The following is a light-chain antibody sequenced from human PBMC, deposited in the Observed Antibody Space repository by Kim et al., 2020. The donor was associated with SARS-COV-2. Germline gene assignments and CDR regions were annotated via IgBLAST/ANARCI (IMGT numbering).Light chain of an antibody. J-gene: IGKJ1*01. CDR3: QQYDDWPPWT. CDR1: QSVGTN. V-gene: IGKV3-15*01. Sequence: SPGERAPPSGRASQSVGTNVAWYQQKPGQAPQLLIYGASTRAAGIPARFSGSGSGTEFTLTISSLQSEDLAVYSCQQYDDWPPWTFGQGTKVDIK. CDR2: GAS.